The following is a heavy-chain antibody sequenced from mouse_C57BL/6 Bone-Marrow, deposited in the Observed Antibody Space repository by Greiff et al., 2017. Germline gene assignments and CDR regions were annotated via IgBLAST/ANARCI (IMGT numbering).Heavy chain of an antibody. Sequence: AQLQQSGAELARPGASVKMSCKASGYTFTSYTMHWVKQRPGQGLEWIGYINPSSGYPTYNQKFKDKATLTADKSSSTAYMQLSSLTSEDSAVYYCARSEGIYYDYGRFAYWGQGTLVTVSA. D-gene: IGHD2-4*01. CDR1: GYTFTSYT. CDR2: INPSSGYP. J-gene: IGHJ3*01. V-gene: IGHV1-4*01. CDR3: ARSEGIYYDYGRFAY.